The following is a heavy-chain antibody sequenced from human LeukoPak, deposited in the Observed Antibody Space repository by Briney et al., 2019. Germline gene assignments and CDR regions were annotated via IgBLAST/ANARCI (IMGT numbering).Heavy chain of an antibody. V-gene: IGHV4-34*01. CDR3: ATLPDNGGNTYFYYYGMDV. J-gene: IGHJ6*02. D-gene: IGHD4-23*01. CDR2: INHSGST. CDR1: GGSFSGYY. Sequence: SETLSLTCAVYGGSFSGYYWSWIRQPPGKGLEWIGEINHSGSTNYNPSLKSRVTISVDTSKNQFSLKLSSVTAADTAVYYCATLPDNGGNTYFYYYGMDVWGQGTTVTVSS.